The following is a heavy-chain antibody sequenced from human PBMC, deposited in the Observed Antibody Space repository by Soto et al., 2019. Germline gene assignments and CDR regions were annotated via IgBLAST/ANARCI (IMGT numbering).Heavy chain of an antibody. J-gene: IGHJ4*02. D-gene: IGHD4-17*01. Sequence: ASVKVSCKASGYTFTSYGISWVRQAPGQGLEWMGWISAYNGNTNYAQKLQGRVTMTTDTSKNTLYLQMNSLRAEDTAVYYCALTTLPDYGVGSSFDYWGQGTLVTVSS. CDR1: GYTFTSYG. CDR2: ISAYNGNT. CDR3: ALTTLPDYGVGSSFDY. V-gene: IGHV1-18*01.